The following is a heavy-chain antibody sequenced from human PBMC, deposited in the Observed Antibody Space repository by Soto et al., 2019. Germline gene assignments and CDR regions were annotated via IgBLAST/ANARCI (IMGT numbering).Heavy chain of an antibody. CDR2: ISWNSGTI. CDR3: AKDREGSSGWYGMDV. V-gene: IGHV3-9*01. CDR1: GFIFDDYA. Sequence: HPGGSLRLSCAASGFIFDDYAMHWVRQVPGKGLEWVSAISWNSGTIAYADSVKGRFTISRDNAKNSLYLQMNSLRSEDTAFYYCAKDREGSSGWYGMDVWGQGTTVTVSS. D-gene: IGHD3-22*01. J-gene: IGHJ6*02.